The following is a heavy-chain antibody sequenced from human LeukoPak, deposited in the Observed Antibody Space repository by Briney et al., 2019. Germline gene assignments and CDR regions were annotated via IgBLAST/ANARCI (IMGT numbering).Heavy chain of an antibody. CDR1: GFTFSSYS. D-gene: IGHD3-3*01. CDR3: ARSRVFGRTETWYYFDY. J-gene: IGHJ4*02. V-gene: IGHV3-21*01. Sequence: GGSLRLSCAASGFTFSSYSMNWVRQAPGKGLEWVSSISSSSSYIYYADSVKGRFTISRDNAKNSLYLQMNSLRAEDTAVYYCARSRVFGRTETWYYFDYWGQGTLVTVSP. CDR2: ISSSSSYI.